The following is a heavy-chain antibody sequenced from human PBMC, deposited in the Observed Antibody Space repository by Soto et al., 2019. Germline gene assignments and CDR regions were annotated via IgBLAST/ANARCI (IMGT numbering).Heavy chain of an antibody. CDR3: ATGRTVSSIPPLLV. D-gene: IGHD1-1*01. J-gene: IGHJ1*01. Sequence: QIQLVQSGAEVKKPGASVKVSCKASGYNFFDYGVSWVRQAPGQGLEWMGWVSPKSGNTDYARKVQGRVTMTTDIATSTDGMELRGLISDATGVYCCATGRTVSSIPPLLVWGKETLVSVSS. V-gene: IGHV1-18*01. CDR1: GYNFFDYG. CDR2: VSPKSGNT.